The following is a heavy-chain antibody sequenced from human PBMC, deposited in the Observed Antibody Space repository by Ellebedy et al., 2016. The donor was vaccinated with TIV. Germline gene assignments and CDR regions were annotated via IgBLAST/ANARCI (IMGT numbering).Heavy chain of an antibody. J-gene: IGHJ5*02. CDR1: GGSISNSDYY. CDR2: IYYSGST. V-gene: IGHV4-39*07. Sequence: MPSETLSLTCTVSGGSISNSDYYWDWIRPPTGKGLEWIGSIYYSGSTYYNPSLKSRVTISVDTSTNQFSLNLSSVTAADTAVYYCARDPALPRGRFDPWGQGTLVTVSS. CDR3: ARDPALPRGRFDP.